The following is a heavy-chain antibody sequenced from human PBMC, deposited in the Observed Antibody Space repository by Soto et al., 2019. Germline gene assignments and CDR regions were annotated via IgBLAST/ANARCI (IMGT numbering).Heavy chain of an antibody. CDR3: ARVRGPGYSSGWNDY. Sequence: GGSLRLSCAASGFTFSTYSMTWVRRAPGKGLEWVSYIGGTVGSIYYADSAKGRFTISRDNAKSSLYLQMNSLRDEDTAVYYCARVRGPGYSSGWNDYWGQGTLVTVSS. D-gene: IGHD6-19*01. CDR1: GFTFSTYS. J-gene: IGHJ4*02. V-gene: IGHV3-48*02. CDR2: IGGTVGSI.